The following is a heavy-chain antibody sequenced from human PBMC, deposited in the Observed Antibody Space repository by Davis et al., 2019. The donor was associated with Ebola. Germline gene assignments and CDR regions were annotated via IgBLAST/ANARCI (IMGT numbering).Heavy chain of an antibody. V-gene: IGHV4-59*08. CDR3: ARHPYSSGWAYWYFDL. Sequence: MPSETLSLTCTVSGGSNRSYYWSWIRQPPGKGLEWIGYIYYSGSTNYNPSLKSRVTISVDTSKNQFSLKLSSVTAADTAVYFCARHPYSSGWAYWYFDLWGRGTLVTVSS. CDR2: IYYSGST. D-gene: IGHD6-19*01. CDR1: GGSNRSYY. J-gene: IGHJ2*01.